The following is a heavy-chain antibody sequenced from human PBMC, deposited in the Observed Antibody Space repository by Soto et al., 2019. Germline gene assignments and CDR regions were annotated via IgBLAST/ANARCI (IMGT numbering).Heavy chain of an antibody. CDR1: GFTFSSYW. J-gene: IGHJ4*02. D-gene: IGHD3-22*01. Sequence: EVHLVESGGGLVQPGGSLRLSCAASGFTFSSYWMHWVRQAPGKGLVWVSRLNTDGSSTTYADSVKGRFTISSDNAKNTLFLQMNSLGAEDTAVYYCARPRYDGSGTPFDYWGQGTLVTVSP. CDR3: ARPRYDGSGTPFDY. CDR2: LNTDGSST. V-gene: IGHV3-74*01.